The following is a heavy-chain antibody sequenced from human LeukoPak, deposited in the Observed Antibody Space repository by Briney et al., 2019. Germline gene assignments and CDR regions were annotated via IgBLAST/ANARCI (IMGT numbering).Heavy chain of an antibody. D-gene: IGHD3-22*01. CDR2: ISYDGSNK. Sequence: PGGSLRLSCAASGFTFSSYAMRWVRQAPGKGLEWVAVISYDGSNKYYADSVKGRFTISRDNSKNTLYLQMNSLRAEDTAVYYCVTYYYGSSAPKRNYWGQGILVTVSS. CDR3: VTYYYGSSAPKRNY. J-gene: IGHJ4*02. CDR1: GFTFSSYA. V-gene: IGHV3-30-3*01.